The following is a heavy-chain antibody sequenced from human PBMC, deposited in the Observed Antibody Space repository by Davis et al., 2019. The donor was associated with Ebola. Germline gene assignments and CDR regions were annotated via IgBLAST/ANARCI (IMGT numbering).Heavy chain of an antibody. CDR3: AKDSSYDSSGYYAAEGEYFQH. V-gene: IGHV3-30*18. CDR1: GFTFSSYG. J-gene: IGHJ1*01. CDR2: ISYDGSNK. Sequence: GESLKISCAASGFTFSSYGMHWVRQAPGKGLEWVAVISYDGSNKYYADSVKGRFTISRDNSKNTLYLQMNSLRAEDTAVYYCAKDSSYDSSGYYAAEGEYFQHWGQGTLVTVSS. D-gene: IGHD3-22*01.